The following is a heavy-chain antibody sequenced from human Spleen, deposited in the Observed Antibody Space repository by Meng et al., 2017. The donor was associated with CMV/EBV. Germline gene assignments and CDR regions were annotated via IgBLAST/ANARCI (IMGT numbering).Heavy chain of an antibody. D-gene: IGHD6-13*01. CDR1: GGTFSTYA. J-gene: IGHJ4*02. V-gene: IGHV1-69*05. CDR3: AREGGQQLGYFDY. Sequence: KASGGTFSTYAISWVRQAPGQGLDWMGGIIPIFGTANYAQRFRGRVTITTDESTSTAYMELYSLRSEDTAVYYCAREGGQQLGYFDYWGQGTLVTVSS. CDR2: IIPIFGTA.